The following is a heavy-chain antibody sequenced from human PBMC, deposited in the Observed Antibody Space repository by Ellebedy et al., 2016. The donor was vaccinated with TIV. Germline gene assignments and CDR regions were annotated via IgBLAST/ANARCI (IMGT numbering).Heavy chain of an antibody. V-gene: IGHV4-61*01. D-gene: IGHD3-16*01. Sequence: SETLSLXXTVSGGSVSSGSYYWSWIRQPPGKGPEWIGYIYYSGSTKYNPSLKSRVTISVDTSKNQFSLKLSSVTAADTAVYYCARRKYDYVWGSYLDYWGQGTLVTVSS. CDR1: GGSVSSGSYY. CDR3: ARRKYDYVWGSYLDY. CDR2: IYYSGST. J-gene: IGHJ4*02.